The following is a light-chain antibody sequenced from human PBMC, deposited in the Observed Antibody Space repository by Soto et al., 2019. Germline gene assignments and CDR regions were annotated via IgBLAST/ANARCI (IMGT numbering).Light chain of an antibody. CDR3: QQHRNWPPLT. CDR1: LSVGTY. CDR2: DSS. Sequence: EVVLTQSPATLSLSPGERATLSCRASLSVGTYLAWYQQKRGQAPRLIIYDSSKRATGIPVRFSGSVSGTDFALTIISLEPEDFEVYYCQQHRNWPPLTFGGGTKVEIK. J-gene: IGKJ4*01. V-gene: IGKV3-11*01.